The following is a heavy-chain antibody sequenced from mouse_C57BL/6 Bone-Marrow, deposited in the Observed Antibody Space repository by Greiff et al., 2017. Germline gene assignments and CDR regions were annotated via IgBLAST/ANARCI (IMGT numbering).Heavy chain of an antibody. D-gene: IGHD2-3*01. V-gene: IGHV14-4*01. CDR3: TPYELDGY. J-gene: IGHJ2*01. Sequence: VQLKQSGAELVRPGASVKLSCTASGFNIKDDYMHWVKQRPEQGLEWIGWIDPENGDTEYASKFQGKATITADTSSNTAYLQLSSLTSKDTAVYYCTPYELDGYWGQGTTLTVSS. CDR1: GFNIKDDY. CDR2: IDPENGDT.